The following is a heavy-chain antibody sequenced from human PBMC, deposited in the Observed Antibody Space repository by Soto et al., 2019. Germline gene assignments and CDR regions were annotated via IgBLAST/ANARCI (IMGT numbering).Heavy chain of an antibody. CDR1: GGSVNSFYY. Sequence: SETLSLTCSVSGGSVNSFYYWSWIRQPPGKGLERLGYIYHTGSTNYQPSLKSRVTISLDTSKNQFSLNLNSVTAADTAVYYCARWGVAMDVWGQGTLVTVSS. CDR3: ARWGVAMDV. CDR2: IYHTGST. V-gene: IGHV4-61*01. J-gene: IGHJ6*02. D-gene: IGHD3-16*01.